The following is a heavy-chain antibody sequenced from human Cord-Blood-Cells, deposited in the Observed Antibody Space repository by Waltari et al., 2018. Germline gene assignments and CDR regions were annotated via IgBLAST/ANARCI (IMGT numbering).Heavy chain of an antibody. Sequence: QVQLQQWGAGLLKPSETLSLTCAVYGGSFSGSYVGWIRQPPGKGLEWIGEINHSGSTNYNPSLKSRVTISVDTSKNQFSLKLSSVTAADTAVYYCARGRWFSTYYYGMDVWGQGTTVTVSS. J-gene: IGHJ6*02. D-gene: IGHD3-10*01. CDR3: ARGRWFSTYYYGMDV. CDR1: GGSFSGSY. CDR2: INHSGST. V-gene: IGHV4-34*01.